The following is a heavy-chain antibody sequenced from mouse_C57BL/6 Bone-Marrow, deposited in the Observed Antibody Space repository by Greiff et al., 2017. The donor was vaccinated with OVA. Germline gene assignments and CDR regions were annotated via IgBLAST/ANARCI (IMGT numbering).Heavy chain of an antibody. CDR2: ISSGGSYT. CDR1: GFTFSSYG. CDR3: ARHGDYGSFFDY. Sequence: EVTLVESGGDLVKPGGSLKLSCAASGFTFSSYGMSWVRQTPDKRLEWVATISSGGSYTYYPDSVKGRFTISRDNAKNTLYLQMSSLKSEDTAMYYCARHGDYGSFFDYWGQGTTLTVSS. V-gene: IGHV5-6*01. D-gene: IGHD1-1*01. J-gene: IGHJ2*01.